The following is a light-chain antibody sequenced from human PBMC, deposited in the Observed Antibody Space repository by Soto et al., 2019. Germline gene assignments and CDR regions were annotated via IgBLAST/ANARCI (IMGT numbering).Light chain of an antibody. CDR3: ASWDDRLGAVI. J-gene: IGLJ2*01. V-gene: IGLV1-47*02. CDR2: SNN. CDR1: SSNIGGTNY. Sequence: QSVLTRPHSASGTPGQKVFISCSGSSSNIGGTNYAYWYQQLPGAAPKLLMHSNNLRPSGVPERISGSKFGTAASLAISGLRSEDEAVYYCASWDDRLGAVIFGGGTKVTVL.